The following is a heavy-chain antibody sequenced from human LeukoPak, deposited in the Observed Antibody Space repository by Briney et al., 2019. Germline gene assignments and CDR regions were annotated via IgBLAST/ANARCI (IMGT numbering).Heavy chain of an antibody. D-gene: IGHD4-17*01. J-gene: IGHJ4*02. Sequence: GASETVSCKASGYTFTSYGISWVRQAPRPGLEWMGWISAYNGNTNYAQKLQGRVTMTTDTSTSTAYMELRSLRSDDTAVYYCARPSSTVTTYDYWGQGTLVTVSS. CDR2: ISAYNGNT. V-gene: IGHV1-18*01. CDR1: GYTFTSYG. CDR3: ARPSSTVTTYDY.